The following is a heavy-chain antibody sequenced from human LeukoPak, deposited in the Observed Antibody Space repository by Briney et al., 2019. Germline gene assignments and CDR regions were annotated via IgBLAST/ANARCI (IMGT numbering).Heavy chain of an antibody. J-gene: IGHJ4*02. Sequence: GGSLRLSCAASGFTVSSNYMSWVRQAPGKGLEWVSVIYSGGSTYYADSVKGRFTISRDNSKNTLYLQMNSLRAEDTAVYYCAKDRRNYGSGSTHWGQGTLVTVSS. CDR1: GFTVSSNY. CDR3: AKDRRNYGSGSTH. CDR2: IYSGGST. D-gene: IGHD3-10*01. V-gene: IGHV3-53*05.